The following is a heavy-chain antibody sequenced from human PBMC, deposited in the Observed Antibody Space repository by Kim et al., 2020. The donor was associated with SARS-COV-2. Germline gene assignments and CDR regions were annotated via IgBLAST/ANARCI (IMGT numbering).Heavy chain of an antibody. V-gene: IGHV4-61*01. Sequence: SETLSLTCTVSGGSVSSGSYYWSWIRQPPGKGLEWIGYIYYSGSTNYNPSLKSRVTISVDTSKNQFSLKLSSVTAADTAVYYCARFCSSTSCLAANAFDIWGQGTMVTVSS. D-gene: IGHD2-2*01. CDR2: IYYSGST. CDR1: GGSVSSGSYY. CDR3: ARFCSSTSCLAANAFDI. J-gene: IGHJ3*02.